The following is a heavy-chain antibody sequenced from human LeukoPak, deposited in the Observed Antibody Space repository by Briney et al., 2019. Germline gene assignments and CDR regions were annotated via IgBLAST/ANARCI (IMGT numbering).Heavy chain of an antibody. CDR1: GFTFSDYY. V-gene: IGHV3-11*04. CDR3: ARDPDPYCNGGSCISPFDY. CDR2: ISSSGTTI. J-gene: IGHJ4*02. D-gene: IGHD2-15*01. Sequence: GGSLRLSCAASGFTFSDYYMNWIRQAPGKGLEWVSYISSSGTTIYYADSVKGRFTISRDNAKNSLFLQMNSLRAEDTAVYYCARDPDPYCNGGSCISPFDYWGQGTLVTVSS.